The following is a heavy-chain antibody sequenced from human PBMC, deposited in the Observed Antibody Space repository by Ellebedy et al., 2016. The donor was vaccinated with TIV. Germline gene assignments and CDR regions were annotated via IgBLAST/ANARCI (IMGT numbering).Heavy chain of an antibody. J-gene: IGHJ4*02. CDR2: ISSGSSTI. D-gene: IGHD3-22*01. V-gene: IGHV3-48*01. Sequence: GGSLRLXCVASGFSFSSYSMNWVRQAPGKGLQWVSYISSGSSTIYYADSVKGRFTISRDNAKSSLYLQMNSLSAEDTAVYYCASSVHYYDSSGYLNWGQGTLVIVSS. CDR1: GFSFSSYS. CDR3: ASSVHYYDSSGYLN.